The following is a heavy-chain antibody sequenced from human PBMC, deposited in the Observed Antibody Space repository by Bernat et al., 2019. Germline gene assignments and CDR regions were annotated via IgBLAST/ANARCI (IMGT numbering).Heavy chain of an antibody. CDR2: IYSGSST. Sequence: EVQLVETGGGLIQPGGSLRLSCAASGFTVSSNYMSWVRQAPGKGLEWVSVIYSGSSTYYADSVKGRFTISRDNSKNTLYLQMNSLRAEDTAVYYCARVTGNIAFDIWGQGTMVTVSS. J-gene: IGHJ3*02. CDR1: GFTVSSNY. CDR3: ARVTGNIAFDI. D-gene: IGHD3-9*01. V-gene: IGHV3-53*02.